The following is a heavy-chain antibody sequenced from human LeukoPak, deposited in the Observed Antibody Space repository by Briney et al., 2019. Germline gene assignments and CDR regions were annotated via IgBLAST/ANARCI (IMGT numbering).Heavy chain of an antibody. CDR2: IYYSGST. CDR3: ARDFSYSSSFFDY. CDR1: GGSISSYY. J-gene: IGHJ4*02. V-gene: IGHV4-59*12. Sequence: SETLSLTCTVSGGSISSYYWSWIRQPPRKGLEWIGYIYYSGSTNYNPSLKSRVTISVDTSKNQFSLKLSSVTAADTAVYYCARDFSYSSSFFDYWGQGTLVTVSS. D-gene: IGHD6-6*01.